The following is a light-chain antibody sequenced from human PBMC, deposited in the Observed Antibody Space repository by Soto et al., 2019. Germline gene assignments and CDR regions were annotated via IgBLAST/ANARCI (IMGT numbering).Light chain of an antibody. CDR2: ANT. CDR3: QSYDSSLSGYV. CDR1: SSNIGPTYD. V-gene: IGLV1-40*01. Sequence: QAVVTQPPSVSGAPGQRVTISCTGSSSNIGPTYDVHWYQQLPGTAPKLLIYANTNRPSGVPDRFSGSKSGTSASLAITGLQAEDEADYYCQSYDSSLSGYVFGTGTSSPY. J-gene: IGLJ1*01.